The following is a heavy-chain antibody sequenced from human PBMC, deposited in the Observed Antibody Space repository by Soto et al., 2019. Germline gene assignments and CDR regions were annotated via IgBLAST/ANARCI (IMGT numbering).Heavy chain of an antibody. V-gene: IGHV4-31*03. CDR2: IYYSGST. J-gene: IGHJ3*02. D-gene: IGHD6-19*01. Sequence: SDTLSLTCTVSGGSISSGGYYWSWIRQHPGKGLEWIGYIYYSGSTYYNPSLKGRVTISVDTSKNQFSLKLSSVTAADTAVYYCTRLIAVAGLDAFDIWGQGTMVTV. CDR3: TRLIAVAGLDAFDI. CDR1: GGSISSGGYY.